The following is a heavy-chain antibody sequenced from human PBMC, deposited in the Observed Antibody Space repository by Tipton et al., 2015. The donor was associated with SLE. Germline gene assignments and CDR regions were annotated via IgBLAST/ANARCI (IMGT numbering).Heavy chain of an antibody. J-gene: IGHJ4*02. CDR3: ARGGVPNY. CDR2: IHHSESP. D-gene: IGHD2-8*01. V-gene: IGHV4-39*01. CDR1: GGYINNTTYY. Sequence: GLVKPSETLSLTCSVSGGYINNTTYYWAWIRQPPGKGLEWIGSIHHSESPYYNPSLKSRVSISVDTSKNQFSLKPSSVTAADTAVYFCARGGVPNYWGQGTLVTVSS.